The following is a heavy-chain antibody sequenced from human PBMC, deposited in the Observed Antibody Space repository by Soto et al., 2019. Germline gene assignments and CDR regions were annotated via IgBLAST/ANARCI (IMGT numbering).Heavy chain of an antibody. CDR2: IWYDGSNK. D-gene: IGHD3-10*01. V-gene: IGHV3-33*01. CDR3: ARNEGTYYYGSGSYYGVDY. CDR1: GFTFSSYG. J-gene: IGHJ4*02. Sequence: QVQLVESGGGVVQPGRSLRLSCAASGFTFSSYGMRWVRQAPGKGLEWVAVIWYDGSNKYYADSVKGRFTISRDNSKNTLYLQMNSLRAEDTAVYYCARNEGTYYYGSGSYYGVDYWGQGTLVTVSS.